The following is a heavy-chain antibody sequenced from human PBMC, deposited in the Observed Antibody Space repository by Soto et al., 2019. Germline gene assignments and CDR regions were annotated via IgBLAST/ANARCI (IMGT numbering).Heavy chain of an antibody. CDR3: ARAMDTATPGCAYVSCFDP. V-gene: IGHV4-59*01. D-gene: IGHD5-18*01. CDR1: GGSISSYY. Sequence: SETLSLTCTVSGGSISSYYWSWIRQPPGKGLEWIGYIYYSGSTNYNPSLKSRVTISVDTSKNQFSLKLSSVTAADTAVYYCARAMDTATPGCAYVSCFDPWRQGRLVT. CDR2: IYYSGST. J-gene: IGHJ5*02.